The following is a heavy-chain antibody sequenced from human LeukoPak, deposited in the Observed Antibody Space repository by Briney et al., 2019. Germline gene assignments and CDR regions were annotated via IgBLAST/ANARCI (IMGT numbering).Heavy chain of an antibody. J-gene: IGHJ4*02. CDR1: GFTFDDYG. CDR2: INWNGGST. Sequence: GGSLTLSCAASGFTFDDYGMSWVRQPPGKGLEWVAGINWNGGSTDYADSVKGRFSISRDNAKNSLYLQMNSLRAEDTAFYYCARVLITMVRGPMYYFDYWGQGTLVTVSS. V-gene: IGHV3-20*04. D-gene: IGHD3-10*01. CDR3: ARVLITMVRGPMYYFDY.